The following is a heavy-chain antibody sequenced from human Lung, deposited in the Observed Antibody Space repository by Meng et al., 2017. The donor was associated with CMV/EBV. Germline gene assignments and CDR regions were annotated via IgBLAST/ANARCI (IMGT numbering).Heavy chain of an antibody. D-gene: IGHD1-26*01. J-gene: IGHJ6*02. CDR2: IYSGGSST. V-gene: IGHV3-23*03. Sequence: GEXXKISCAASRFTFSSYAMSWVRQAPGKGLEWVSVIYSGGSSTYYADSVKGRFTISRDNSKNTLYLQMKSLRAEDTAVYYCARNLQPIGGANGPYYYYYVMDVWXQGTXVTVSS. CDR1: RFTFSSYA. CDR3: ARNLQPIGGANGPYYYYYVMDV.